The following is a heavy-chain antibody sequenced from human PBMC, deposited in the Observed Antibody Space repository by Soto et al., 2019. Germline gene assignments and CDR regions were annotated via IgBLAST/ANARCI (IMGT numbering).Heavy chain of an antibody. CDR3: ARGYYDFWKTYYYGMDV. CDR2: IYYSGST. D-gene: IGHD3-3*01. CDR1: GGSISSGGYY. J-gene: IGHJ6*02. Sequence: QVQLQESGPGLVKPSQTLSLTCTVSGGSISSGGYYWSWIRQHPGKGLEWIGYIYYSGSTYYNPSLKSRVTISVDTSKNQFSLKLSSVTAADTAVYYCARGYYDFWKTYYYGMDVWGQGTTVTVSS. V-gene: IGHV4-31*03.